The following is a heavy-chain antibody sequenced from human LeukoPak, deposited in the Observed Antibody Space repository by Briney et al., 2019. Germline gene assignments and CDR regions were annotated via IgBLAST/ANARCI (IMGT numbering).Heavy chain of an antibody. Sequence: SQTLSLTCTVSGGSVSSGGYYWSWIRQHPGKGLEWIGYIYYSGSTYYNPSLKSRVTISVDTSKNQFSLKLSSVTAADTAVYYCARLPAEYERQLAEVVDYWGQGTLVTVSS. D-gene: IGHD6-6*01. CDR2: IYYSGST. CDR1: GGSVSSGGYY. J-gene: IGHJ4*02. V-gene: IGHV4-31*03. CDR3: ARLPAEYERQLAEVVDY.